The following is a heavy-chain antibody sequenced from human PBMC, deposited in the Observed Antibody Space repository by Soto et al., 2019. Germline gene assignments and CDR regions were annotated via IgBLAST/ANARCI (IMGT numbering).Heavy chain of an antibody. D-gene: IGHD2-15*01. J-gene: IGHJ1*01. CDR1: GYIFTAYS. Sequence: QVQLVQSGAEVKKPGASVKVSCKASGYIFTAYSMHWVRQAPGQGLELMGVVNPSGGSTNYAQKFQGRITMTRDTSTSTVYMDLKFLTSEDTAVYYCAREENCSDGVCYSEYFQRWGQGTLVTVSS. CDR3: AREENCSDGVCYSEYFQR. V-gene: IGHV1-46*01. CDR2: VNPSGGST.